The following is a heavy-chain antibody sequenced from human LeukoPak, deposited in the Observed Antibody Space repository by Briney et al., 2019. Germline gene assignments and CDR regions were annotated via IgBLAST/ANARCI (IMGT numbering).Heavy chain of an antibody. CDR1: GFTFSQFF. CDR3: TIENWGRGDS. CDR2: IQLKNDDWTA. D-gene: IGHD7-27*01. Sequence: GGSLRLSCAASGFTFSQFFMSWVRHAPGEGLEWVGRIQLKNDDWTADYAAPVQGRFTISRDDSLSMLYLQMNSLTPGDTGVYYCTIENWGRGDSWGQGTLVTVSS. J-gene: IGHJ4*02. V-gene: IGHV3-15*01.